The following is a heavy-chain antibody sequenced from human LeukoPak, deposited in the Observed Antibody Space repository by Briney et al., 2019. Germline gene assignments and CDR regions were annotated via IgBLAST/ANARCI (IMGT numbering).Heavy chain of an antibody. V-gene: IGHV3-66*01. J-gene: IGHJ4*02. CDR3: ARGAIPAVLYYFDY. D-gene: IGHD2-2*02. CDR1: GFTVSSNF. CDR2: IFSGGTI. Sequence: GGSLRLTCAASGFTVSSNFMSWVRQAPGKGLEWVSVIFSGGTIYYADSVKGRFTISRDNSKNTLYLQINNLRAEDTAVYYCARGAIPAVLYYFDYWGQGTLVTVSS.